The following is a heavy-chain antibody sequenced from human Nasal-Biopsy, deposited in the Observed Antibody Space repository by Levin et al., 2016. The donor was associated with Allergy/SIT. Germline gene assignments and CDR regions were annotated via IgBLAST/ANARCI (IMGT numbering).Heavy chain of an antibody. CDR3: VQLDSGHRLRL. J-gene: IGHJ4*02. Sequence: GESLKISCRASGYTFSFSWIGWVRQTPGRALEWMGAIYLGASEPRYNPSFQGHVIISGDAPMSTAYLQWNSLKASDTATYFCVQLDSGHRLRLWGQGTLVTVSS. D-gene: IGHD6-25*01. V-gene: IGHV5-51*04. CDR1: GYTFSFSW. CDR2: IYLGASEP.